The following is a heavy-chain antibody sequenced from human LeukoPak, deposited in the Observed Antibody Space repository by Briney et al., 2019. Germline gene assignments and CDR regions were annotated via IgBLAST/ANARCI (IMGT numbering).Heavy chain of an antibody. CDR3: AREMESLANGFDF. D-gene: IGHD3-3*01. Sequence: SSVKVSCKSSGDTFYNYPISWVRQAPGQGLEWMGHIILLFGSTHYAQNFHGRLTISADESTRTAFMELSSLRSEDTALYYCAREMESLANGFDFWGQGTMVTVSS. J-gene: IGHJ3*01. CDR2: IILLFGST. V-gene: IGHV1-69*01. CDR1: GDTFYNYP.